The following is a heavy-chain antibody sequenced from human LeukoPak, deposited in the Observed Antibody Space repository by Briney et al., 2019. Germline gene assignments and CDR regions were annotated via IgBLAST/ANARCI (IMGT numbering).Heavy chain of an antibody. CDR2: IYYSGTT. CDR3: ARGRIALFDY. CDR1: GGSISSGGYS. D-gene: IGHD6-13*01. V-gene: IGHV4-30-4*07. Sequence: SETLSLTCAVSGGSISSGGYSWSWIRQPPGKGLEWIGYIYYSGTTYYNPSLKGRVTISLDTSKNQFSLKLNSVTAADTAVYYCARGRIALFDYWGQGTLVTVSS. J-gene: IGHJ4*02.